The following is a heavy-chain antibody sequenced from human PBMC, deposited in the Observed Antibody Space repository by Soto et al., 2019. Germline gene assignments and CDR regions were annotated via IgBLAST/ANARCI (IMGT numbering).Heavy chain of an antibody. Sequence: SETLSLTCAVSGGSISSGGYSWSWIRQPPGKGLEWIGYIYYSGSSYYSPSLKSRVTISADPSKNQLSLKLTSVTSADTAVYYCARGYCSGGNCYRPGFDYWGQGTLVTVSS. CDR3: ARGYCSGGNCYRPGFDY. J-gene: IGHJ4*02. CDR1: GGSISSGGYS. CDR2: IYYSGSS. V-gene: IGHV4-30-4*07. D-gene: IGHD2-15*01.